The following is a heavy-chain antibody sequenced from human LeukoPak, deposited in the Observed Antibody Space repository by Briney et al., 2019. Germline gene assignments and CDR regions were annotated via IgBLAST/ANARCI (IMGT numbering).Heavy chain of an antibody. Sequence: ASVKVSCKASGYTFTSYYMHWGRQAPGQGLEWMGIINPSGGSTSYAQKFQGRVTMTRDMSTSTVYMELSSLRSEDTAVYYCARDRAARRFWFSTGLFDYWGQGTLVTVSS. J-gene: IGHJ4*02. CDR2: INPSGGST. V-gene: IGHV1-46*01. CDR3: ARDRAARRFWFSTGLFDY. D-gene: IGHD3-10*01. CDR1: GYTFTSYY.